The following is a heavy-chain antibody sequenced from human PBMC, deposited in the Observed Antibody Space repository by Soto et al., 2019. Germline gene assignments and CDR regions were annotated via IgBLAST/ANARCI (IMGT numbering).Heavy chain of an antibody. J-gene: IGHJ4*02. CDR2: VSGSGGYT. Sequence: EVQLLESGGGLVQPGGSLRLSCAASGFAFNSYAMGWVRQAPGKGLEYVSAVSGSGGYTYYADSVRGRFTISRDTSKNTLYLQVNSLRAEDTAIYFCAEGPSSGWIYFDYWGQGTLVTVSS. CDR3: AEGPSSGWIYFDY. CDR1: GFAFNSYA. D-gene: IGHD6-19*01. V-gene: IGHV3-23*01.